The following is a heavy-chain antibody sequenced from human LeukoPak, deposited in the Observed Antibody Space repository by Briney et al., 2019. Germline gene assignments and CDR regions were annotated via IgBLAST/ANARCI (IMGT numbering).Heavy chain of an antibody. CDR1: GFAGSTSY. Sequence: PGGTLRLSCAASGFAGSTSYMTWVRQAPGKGLEWVSVIYIGAGSYYAGSVKGRFTISRDDSKDTVYLQMNSLRVEDTAVYYCARVETVTGIFRWFWGQGTLVTVSS. CDR3: ARVETVTGIFRWF. J-gene: IGHJ4*02. D-gene: IGHD3-10*01. V-gene: IGHV3-66*01. CDR2: IYIGAGS.